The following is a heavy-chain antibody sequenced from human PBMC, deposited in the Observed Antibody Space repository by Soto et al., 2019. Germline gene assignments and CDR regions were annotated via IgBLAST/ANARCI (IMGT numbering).Heavy chain of an antibody. D-gene: IGHD3-22*01. CDR1: GGSISSSSYY. CDR3: ARQSRTYYYDSSGSY. CDR2: IYYSGST. V-gene: IGHV4-39*01. Sequence: QLQLQESGPGLVKPSETLSLTCTVSGGSISSSSYYWGWIRQPPGKGLEWIGSIYYSGSTYYNPSLKSRVTRSGDTSKNQCSRKLSSVTAADTAVYYCARQSRTYYYDSSGSYWGQGTLVTVSS. J-gene: IGHJ4*02.